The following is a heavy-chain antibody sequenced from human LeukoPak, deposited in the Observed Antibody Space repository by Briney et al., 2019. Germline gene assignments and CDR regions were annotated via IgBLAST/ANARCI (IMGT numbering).Heavy chain of an antibody. D-gene: IGHD3-16*02. CDR2: IKQDGSEK. Sequence: GGSLRLSCEASGFTFSRYWMSWARQAPGKGLEWVANIKQDGSEKYYVDSVKGRFTISRDNAKNSLYLQVNSLTADDTAVYYCAREGYRDTSNGYWGQGTLVTVSS. CDR3: AREGYRDTSNGY. V-gene: IGHV3-7*05. CDR1: GFTFSRYW. J-gene: IGHJ4*02.